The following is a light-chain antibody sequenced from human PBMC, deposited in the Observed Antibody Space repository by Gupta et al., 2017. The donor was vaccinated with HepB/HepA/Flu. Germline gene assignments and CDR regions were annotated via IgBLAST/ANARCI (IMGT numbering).Light chain of an antibody. CDR3: QQSYGTLVT. Sequence: DIQMTQSPSSLSASVGDRVTITCRASQSINTYLNWYQQKLGKAPKLLIYGASTLQSGVPSRFSGSGSGTHFTLTISSLQPEDFATYSCQQSYGTLVTFGQGTKVK. CDR1: QSINTY. V-gene: IGKV1-39*01. CDR2: GAS. J-gene: IGKJ1*01.